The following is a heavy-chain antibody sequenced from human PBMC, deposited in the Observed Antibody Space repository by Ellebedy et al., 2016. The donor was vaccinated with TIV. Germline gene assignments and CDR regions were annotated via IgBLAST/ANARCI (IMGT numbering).Heavy chain of an antibody. CDR1: GFTFSSYD. J-gene: IGHJ4*02. CDR2: IGPAGDT. CDR3: ARATAGFDY. D-gene: IGHD1-1*01. V-gene: IGHV3-13*01. Sequence: PGGSLTLSCAASGFTFSSYDMHWVRQATGKGLEWASAIGPAGDTYYPGSVKGRFTISRENAKKSLYLQMNSLRAEDTAVYYCARATAGFDYWGQGTLVTVSS.